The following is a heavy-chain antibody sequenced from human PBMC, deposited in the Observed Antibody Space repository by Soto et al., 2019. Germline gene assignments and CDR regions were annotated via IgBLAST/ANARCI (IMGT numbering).Heavy chain of an antibody. CDR2: ISYDGSNK. CDR1: GFTFSSYG. V-gene: IGHV3-30*18. J-gene: IGHJ4*02. D-gene: IGHD3-22*01. CDR3: AKDKGYYYDY. Sequence: QVQLVEPGGGVVQPGRSLRLSCAASGFTFSSYGMHWVRQAPGKGLEWVAVISYDGSNKYYADSVKGRFTISRDNSKNTLYLQMNSLRAEDTAVYYCAKDKGYYYDYWGQGTLVTVSS.